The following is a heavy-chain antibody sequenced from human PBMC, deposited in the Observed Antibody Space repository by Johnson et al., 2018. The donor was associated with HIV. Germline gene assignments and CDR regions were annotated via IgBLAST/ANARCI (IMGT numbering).Heavy chain of an antibody. CDR2: ISSSGGTT. CDR3: ATVWRNEGRHAFDI. D-gene: IGHD1-1*01. CDR1: GFNFNDNY. V-gene: IGHV3-11*04. Sequence: QVQLVESGGGLVKPGGSLRLSCAASGFNFNDNYMAWIRQAPGKGLEWISYISSSGGTTHNADSVKGRFTISRNNAKNSLYLQMNSLRAEDTAVYFWATVWRNEGRHAFDIWGQGTMVTVSS. J-gene: IGHJ3*02.